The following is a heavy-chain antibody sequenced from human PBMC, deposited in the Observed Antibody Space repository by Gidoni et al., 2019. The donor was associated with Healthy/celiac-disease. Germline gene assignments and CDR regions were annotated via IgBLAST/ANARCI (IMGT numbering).Heavy chain of an antibody. Sequence: QVQLVESGGGVVQPGRSLRLSCAASGLTFSSYAMHWVRQAPGKGLECVAVISYDGSNKYYADSVKGRFTISRDNSKNTLYLQMNSLRAEDTAVYYCARDLGSGTHNAYYYYGMDVWGQGTTVTVSS. D-gene: IGHD3-10*01. CDR1: GLTFSSYA. V-gene: IGHV3-30-3*01. J-gene: IGHJ6*02. CDR3: ARDLGSGTHNAYYYYGMDV. CDR2: ISYDGSNK.